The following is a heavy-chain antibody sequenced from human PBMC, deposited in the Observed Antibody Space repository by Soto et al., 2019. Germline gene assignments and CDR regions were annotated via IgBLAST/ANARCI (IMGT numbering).Heavy chain of an antibody. Sequence: EVQLVESGGGLVQPGGSLRLSCAASGLTFSSYWMHWVRQAPGKGLVWVSRISTDGSVTTYATSVKGRFTISRDNAKTTLEVQLNTRRPEGTPLYYWVSAPYSSGWWGLVYWGQGTLVSVSS. CDR1: GLTFSSYW. CDR3: VSAPYSSGWWGLVY. V-gene: IGHV3-74*01. D-gene: IGHD6-19*01. CDR2: ISTDGSVT. J-gene: IGHJ4*02.